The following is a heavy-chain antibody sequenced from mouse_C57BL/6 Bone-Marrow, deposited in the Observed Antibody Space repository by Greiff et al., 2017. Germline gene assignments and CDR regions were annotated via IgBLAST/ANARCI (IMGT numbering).Heavy chain of an antibody. J-gene: IGHJ2*01. CDR3: TPHYYGSSYDY. Sequence: VQLKESGAELVRPGASVKLSCTASGFNIKDDYMHWVKQRPEQGLEWIGWIDPENGDTEYASKFQGKATITADTSSNPAYLQLSSLTSEDTAVYYCTPHYYGSSYDYWGQGTTLTVSS. V-gene: IGHV14-4*01. CDR2: IDPENGDT. CDR1: GFNIKDDY. D-gene: IGHD1-1*01.